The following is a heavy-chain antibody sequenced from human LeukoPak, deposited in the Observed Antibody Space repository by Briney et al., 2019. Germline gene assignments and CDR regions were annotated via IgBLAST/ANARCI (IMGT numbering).Heavy chain of an antibody. Sequence: SQTLSLTCTVSGGSIASDNYFWSWIRQHPEKGLEWIGYIFYSGTTYYNPSLKSRVTISVVTSKNQFSLKLNSVIAADTAVYYCAREVNEPASADAFDIWGQGTMVTVSS. J-gene: IGHJ3*02. V-gene: IGHV4-31*03. CDR2: IFYSGTT. CDR3: AREVNEPASADAFDI. CDR1: GGSIASDNYF. D-gene: IGHD2-2*01.